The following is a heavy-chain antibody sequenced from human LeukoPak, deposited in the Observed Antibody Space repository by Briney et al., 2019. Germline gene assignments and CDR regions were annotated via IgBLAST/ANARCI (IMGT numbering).Heavy chain of an antibody. J-gene: IGHJ4*02. Sequence: PGGSLRLSCAASGFTFSSYWMSWVRQAPGKGLEWVANIKQDGSEKHYVDSVKGRFTISRDNAKNSLYLQMNSLRAEDTAVYYCAKVLKADYGDYVSSSLYAYWGQGTLVTVSS. CDR2: IKQDGSEK. V-gene: IGHV3-7*03. D-gene: IGHD4-17*01. CDR3: AKVLKADYGDYVSSSLYAY. CDR1: GFTFSSYW.